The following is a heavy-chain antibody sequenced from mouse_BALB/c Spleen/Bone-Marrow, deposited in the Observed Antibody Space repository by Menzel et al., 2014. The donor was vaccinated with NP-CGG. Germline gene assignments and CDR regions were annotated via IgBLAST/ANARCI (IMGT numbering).Heavy chain of an antibody. CDR1: GYTFTDYN. J-gene: IGHJ4*01. CDR2: IYPYNGGT. Sequence: VQLQQSGPELVKPGASVKISCKASGYTFTDYNMHWVKQSHGKSLEWIGYIYPYNGGTGYNQKFKSKATLTVDNSSSTAYMELRSPTSEDSAVYYCAITTLYAMDYWGQGTSVTVSS. V-gene: IGHV1S29*02. CDR3: AITTLYAMDY. D-gene: IGHD2-12*01.